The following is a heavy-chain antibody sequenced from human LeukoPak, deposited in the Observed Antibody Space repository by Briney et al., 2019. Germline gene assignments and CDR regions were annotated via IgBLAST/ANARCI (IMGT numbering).Heavy chain of an antibody. Sequence: SXTLSLTCAVYGGSFSGYYWSWIRQPPGKGLEWIGEINHSGSTNYNPSLKSRVTISVDTSKTQFSLKLSSVTAADTAVYYCASGGYCSSTSCYYNWFDPWGQGTLVTVSS. CDR3: ASGGYCSSTSCYYNWFDP. J-gene: IGHJ5*02. CDR1: GGSFSGYY. CDR2: INHSGST. D-gene: IGHD2-2*01. V-gene: IGHV4-34*01.